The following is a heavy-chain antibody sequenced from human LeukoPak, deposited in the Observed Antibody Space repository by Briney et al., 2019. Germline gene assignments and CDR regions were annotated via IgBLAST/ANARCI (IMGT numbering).Heavy chain of an antibody. D-gene: IGHD3-10*01. Sequence: SETLSLTCTVSGGSISSYYWSWIRQPPGKGLEWIGYIYYSGSTNYNPSLKSRVTISVDTSKNQFSLKLSSVTAADTAVYYWARDPGPGSGSYYWSDPWGQGTLVTVSS. CDR1: GGSISSYY. V-gene: IGHV4-59*01. CDR2: IYYSGST. J-gene: IGHJ5*02. CDR3: ARDPGPGSGSYYWSDP.